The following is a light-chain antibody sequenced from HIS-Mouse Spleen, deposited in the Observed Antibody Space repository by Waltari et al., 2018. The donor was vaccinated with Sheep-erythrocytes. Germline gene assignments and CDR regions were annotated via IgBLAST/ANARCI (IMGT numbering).Light chain of an antibody. V-gene: IGLV3-1*01. J-gene: IGLJ2*01. Sequence: SYELTQPPSVSVSPGQTASITCSGDKLGDKYACWYQQKPGQSPVLVIYQDSQRPSGIPERFSGSNSGNTATLTISGTQAMDEADYYCQAWDSSTAWNVVFGGGTKLTVL. CDR2: QDS. CDR1: KLGDKY. CDR3: QAWDSSTAWNVV.